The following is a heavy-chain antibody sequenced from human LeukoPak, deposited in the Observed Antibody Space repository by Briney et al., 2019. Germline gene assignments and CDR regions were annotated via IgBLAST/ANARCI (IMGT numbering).Heavy chain of an antibody. J-gene: IGHJ4*02. D-gene: IGHD2-2*01. CDR3: ARDPGLVVPAAIPDY. CDR2: ISAYNGNT. Sequence: VASVKVSCKASGYTFTSYGISWVRQAPGQGLEWMGWISAYNGNTNYAQKLQGRVTMTTDTSTSTAYMELRSLRSDDTAVYYCARDPGLVVPAAIPDYWGQGTLVTVSS. CDR1: GYTFTSYG. V-gene: IGHV1-18*01.